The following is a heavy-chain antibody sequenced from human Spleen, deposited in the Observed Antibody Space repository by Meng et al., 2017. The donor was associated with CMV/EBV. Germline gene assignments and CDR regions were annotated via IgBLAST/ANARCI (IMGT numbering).Heavy chain of an antibody. Sequence: ASVKVSCQASGYTFTSYGISWVRQAPGQGLEWMGWISAYNGNTNYAQKLQGRVTMTTDTSTSTAYMELRSLRSDDTAVYYCARDRGSTLTGTTVSWFDPWGQGTLVTVSS. D-gene: IGHD1-7*01. J-gene: IGHJ5*02. CDR3: ARDRGSTLTGTTVSWFDP. CDR2: ISAYNGNT. CDR1: GYTFTSYG. V-gene: IGHV1-18*01.